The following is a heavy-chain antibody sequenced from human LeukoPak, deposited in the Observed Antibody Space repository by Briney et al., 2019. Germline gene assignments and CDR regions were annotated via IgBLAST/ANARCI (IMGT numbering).Heavy chain of an antibody. J-gene: IGHJ5*02. CDR2: INPSGGST. CDR3: ARALAYCGGDCRYTNSWFDP. Sequence: ASVKVSCKASGYTFTSYYMHWVRQAPGQGLEWMGIINPSGGSTSYAQKFQGRVTMTRDTSTSTVYMELSSLRSEDTAVYYCARALAYCGGDCRYTNSWFDPWGQGTLVTVSS. V-gene: IGHV1-46*01. D-gene: IGHD2-21*02. CDR1: GYTFTSYY.